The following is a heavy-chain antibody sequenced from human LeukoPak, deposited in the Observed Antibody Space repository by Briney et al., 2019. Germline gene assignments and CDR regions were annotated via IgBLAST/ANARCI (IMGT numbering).Heavy chain of an antibody. CDR3: AKDKETYYYGIYYFDY. Sequence: GGSLRLSCAASGFTFSSYDMNWVRQAPGKGLEWVSGISGSGGSTYSVDSVKGRFTISRDNSKNTLYLQMDSLRAEDTAVYYCAKDKETYYYGIYYFDYWGQGTLVTVSS. V-gene: IGHV3-23*01. CDR2: ISGSGGST. J-gene: IGHJ4*02. CDR1: GFTFSSYD. D-gene: IGHD3-10*01.